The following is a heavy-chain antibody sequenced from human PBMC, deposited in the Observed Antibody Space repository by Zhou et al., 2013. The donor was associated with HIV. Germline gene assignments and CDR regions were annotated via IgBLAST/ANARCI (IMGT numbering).Heavy chain of an antibody. CDR3: ARDKAYYYMDV. V-gene: IGHV1-2*02. J-gene: IGHJ6*03. Sequence: QVQLVQSGAEVKKPGSSVKVSCKASGGTFSSYAISWVRQAPGQGLEWMGWINPNSGGTNYAQKFQGRVTMTRDTSISTAYMELSRLRSDDTAVYYCARDKAYYYMDVWGKGTTVTVSS. CDR2: INPNSGGT. CDR1: GGTFSSYA.